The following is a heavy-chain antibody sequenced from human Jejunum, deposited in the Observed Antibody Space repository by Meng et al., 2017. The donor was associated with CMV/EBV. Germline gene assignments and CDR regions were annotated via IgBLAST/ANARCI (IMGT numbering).Heavy chain of an antibody. CDR3: ARDIDH. Sequence: VWRVDPGGALVKRGGSLRLSCIGSGFTFSTYNMNWVRQAPGKGLEWVSSISSRSRYINYADSVKGRFTISRDNAENSLYLQMNSLRVEDTAVYYCARDIDHWGQGTLVTVSS. J-gene: IGHJ5*02. V-gene: IGHV3-21*01. CDR1: GFTFSTYN. CDR2: ISSRSRYI.